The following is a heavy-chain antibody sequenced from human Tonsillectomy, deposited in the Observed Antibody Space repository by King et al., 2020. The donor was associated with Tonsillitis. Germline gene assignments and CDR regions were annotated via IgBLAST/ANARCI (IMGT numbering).Heavy chain of an antibody. J-gene: IGHJ4*02. CDR3: ARSNWNDYFDS. CDR1: GYTFTDYY. CDR2: INPNSDGT. D-gene: IGHD1-1*01. Sequence: VQLVESGAEVKKPGASVKVSCKTSGYTFTDYYILWVRQAPGQGLEWMGWINPNSDGTNYAQKFQDWVTMTRDTSISTAYMELSSLRSDDTAVYYCARSNWNDYFDSWGQGTLVTVSS. V-gene: IGHV1-2*04.